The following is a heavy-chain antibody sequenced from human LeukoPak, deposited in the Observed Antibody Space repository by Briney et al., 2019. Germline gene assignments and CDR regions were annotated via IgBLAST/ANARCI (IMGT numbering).Heavy chain of an antibody. Sequence: PGGSLRLSCAASGFTFSNYWMYWVRQAPGKGLVWVSRINSDGSHTIYADSVKGRFTVSRDNGKSTQNLQMNSLGAEDTAVYYCTRAYPDTGYWYSDLWGRGTLVTVSS. D-gene: IGHD2-2*02. CDR3: TRAYPDTGYWYSDL. J-gene: IGHJ2*01. V-gene: IGHV3-74*01. CDR2: INSDGSHT. CDR1: GFTFSNYW.